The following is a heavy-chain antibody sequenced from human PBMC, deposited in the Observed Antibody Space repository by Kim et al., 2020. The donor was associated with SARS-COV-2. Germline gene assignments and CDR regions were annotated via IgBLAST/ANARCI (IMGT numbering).Heavy chain of an antibody. J-gene: IGHJ4*02. CDR1: GGSFSGYY. V-gene: IGHV4-34*01. Sequence: SETLSLTCAVYGGSFSGYYWSWIRQPPGKGLEWIGEINHSGSTNYNPSLKSRVTISVDTSKNQFSLKLSSVTAADTAVYYCARFQRAEYSSSWYPARKNYFDYWGQGTLVTVSS. D-gene: IGHD6-13*01. CDR2: INHSGST. CDR3: ARFQRAEYSSSWYPARKNYFDY.